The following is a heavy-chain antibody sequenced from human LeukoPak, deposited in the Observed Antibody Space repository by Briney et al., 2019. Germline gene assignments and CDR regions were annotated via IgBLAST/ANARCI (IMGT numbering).Heavy chain of an antibody. D-gene: IGHD6-19*01. CDR3: ARDGSSVALDY. V-gene: IGHV3-74*01. CDR1: GFTLSNSW. J-gene: IGHJ4*02. CDR2: TNGDGSDT. Sequence: PGGSLRLSCAASGFTLSNSWMHWVRQAPGKGLVWVSRTNGDGSDTSYADSVKGRFTISRDNSKNTLFLQMNSLRAEDTAVYYCARDGSSVALDYWGQGTLVTVSS.